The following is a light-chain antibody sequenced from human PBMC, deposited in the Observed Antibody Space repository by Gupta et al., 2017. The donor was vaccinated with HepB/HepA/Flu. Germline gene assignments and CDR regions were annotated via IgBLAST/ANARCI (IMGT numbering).Light chain of an antibody. V-gene: IGKV3-20*01. Sequence: IVLTQSLGTLSLSPGERATLSCRASQSVSSSYLAWYQQKPGQAPRLLIYGASSRATGIPDRLSGSWSGTDFTLTISRLVPEDFAVYYFQQYGSSLWTFGQGTKVEIK. CDR1: QSVSSSY. CDR3: QQYGSSLWT. CDR2: GAS. J-gene: IGKJ1*01.